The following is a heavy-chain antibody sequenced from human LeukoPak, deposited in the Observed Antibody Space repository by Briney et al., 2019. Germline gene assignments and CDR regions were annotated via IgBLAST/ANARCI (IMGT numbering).Heavy chain of an antibody. CDR1: GYTLTELS. V-gene: IGHV1-24*01. CDR2: FDPEDGET. Sequence: ASVTVSCKVSGYTLTELSMHWVRQAPGKGLEWMGGFDPEDGETIYAQKFQGRVTMTEDTSTDTAYMGLSSLRSEDTAVYYCATGGYCSGGSCLENWFDPWGQGTLVTVSS. J-gene: IGHJ5*02. CDR3: ATGGYCSGGSCLENWFDP. D-gene: IGHD2-15*01.